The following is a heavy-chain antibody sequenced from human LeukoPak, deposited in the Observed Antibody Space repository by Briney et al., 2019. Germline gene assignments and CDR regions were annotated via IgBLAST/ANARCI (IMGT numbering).Heavy chain of an antibody. CDR3: ARLGTYLDYFDN. V-gene: IGHV3-7*01. J-gene: IGHJ4*02. Sequence: GGSVRLSCAASGCTFSSYSMSWVRQAPGKGLEWVGNINHVCGEKHYVHKFKGRFTLSRDNAKNSLYLQMSSLRAEDTAVYYCARLGTYLDYFDNWGQGSLVTVSS. D-gene: IGHD3-16*01. CDR1: GCTFSSYS. CDR2: INHVCGEK.